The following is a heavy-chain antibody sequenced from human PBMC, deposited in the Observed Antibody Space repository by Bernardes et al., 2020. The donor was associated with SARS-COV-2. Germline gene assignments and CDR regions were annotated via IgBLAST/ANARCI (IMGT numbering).Heavy chain of an antibody. J-gene: IGHJ3*02. D-gene: IGHD6-19*01. CDR3: ARGSGYSSGWLPLGDAFDI. Sequence: SLRLSCAASGFTFSSYAMHWVRQAPGKGLEWVAVISYDGSNKYYADSVKGRFTISRDNSKNTLYLQMNSLRAEDTAVYYCARGSGYSSGWLPLGDAFDIWGQGTMVTVSS. CDR1: GFTFSSYA. V-gene: IGHV3-30*04. CDR2: ISYDGSNK.